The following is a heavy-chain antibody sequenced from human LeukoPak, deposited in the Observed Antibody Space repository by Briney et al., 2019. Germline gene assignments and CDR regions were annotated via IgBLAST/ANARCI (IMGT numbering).Heavy chain of an antibody. V-gene: IGHV3-15*01. CDR3: TRDREVAGPDS. J-gene: IGHJ4*02. D-gene: IGHD6-19*01. CDR2: IKSKVDGGTA. Sequence: GGSLRLSCAASGFTFRNALMSWVRQAPGRGLEWVGRIKSKVDGGTADYAAAVEGRFTISRDDSENTLSLQMSSLKTDDTAVYYCTRDREVAGPDSWGQGTLVTVSS. CDR1: GFTFRNAL.